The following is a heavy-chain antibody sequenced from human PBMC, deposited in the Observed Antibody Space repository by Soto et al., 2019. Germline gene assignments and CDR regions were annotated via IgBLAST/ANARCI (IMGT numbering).Heavy chain of an antibody. CDR2: ITWNSGTI. CDR3: TKEGVDHAFQN. Sequence: GGSLRLSCAASGFTFNDYAMHWVRQVPGKGLEWVSGITWNSGTIAYADSVKGRFTISRDNAKNSLYLQMNSLRTEDTALYHCTKEGVDHAFQNWGQGTLVTVSS. CDR1: GFTFNDYA. J-gene: IGHJ1*01. V-gene: IGHV3-9*01. D-gene: IGHD5-12*01.